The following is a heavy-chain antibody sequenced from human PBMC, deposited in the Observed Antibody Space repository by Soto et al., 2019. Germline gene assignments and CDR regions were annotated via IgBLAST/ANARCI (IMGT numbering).Heavy chain of an antibody. V-gene: IGHV3-23*01. CDR3: AKEGNCGGDCYSGYYYYYGMDV. D-gene: IGHD2-21*02. J-gene: IGHJ6*02. CDR1: GFTFSSYA. CDR2: ISGSGGST. Sequence: GGSLRLSCAASGFTFSSYAMSWVRQAPGKGLEWVSAISGSGGSTYYADSVKGRFTISRDNSKNTLYLQMNSLRAEDTAVYYCAKEGNCGGDCYSGYYYYYGMDVWGQGTTVTVSS.